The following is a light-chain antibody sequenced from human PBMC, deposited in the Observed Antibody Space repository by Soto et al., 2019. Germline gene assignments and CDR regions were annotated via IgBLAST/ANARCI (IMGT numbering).Light chain of an antibody. CDR2: DAS. J-gene: IGKJ3*01. CDR3: QHRHN. Sequence: DIVLTQSPATLSLSPGERATLSCRASQSVSRDFAWYQQKPGQAPRLLIYDASNRATGIPARFSGSGSGTYFTLTINSLQPEDFAGYYCQHRHNFGPGTKVDFK. CDR1: QSVSRD. V-gene: IGKV3-11*01.